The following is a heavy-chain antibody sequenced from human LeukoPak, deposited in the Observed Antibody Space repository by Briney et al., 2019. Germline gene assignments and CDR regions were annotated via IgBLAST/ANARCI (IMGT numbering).Heavy chain of an antibody. CDR1: GHSISSGYY. CDR3: ARTARDWFDP. D-gene: IGHD2-21*02. V-gene: IGHV4-38-2*02. J-gene: IGHJ5*02. CDR2: IYYSRRT. Sequence: SETLSLTCTVSGHSISSGYYWGWIRQPPGKGLGWIGSIYYSRRTYYNPSLKSRVTISVDTSKNQFFLKLNSVTAADAAVYYCARTARDWFDPWGQGTLVTVSS.